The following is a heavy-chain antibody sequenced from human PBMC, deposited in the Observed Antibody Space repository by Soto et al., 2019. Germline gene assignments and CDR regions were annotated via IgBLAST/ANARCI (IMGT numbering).Heavy chain of an antibody. CDR1: GFTFSHAW. J-gene: IGHJ6*02. D-gene: IGHD2-21*01. CDR3: TTGGETMDV. Sequence: LRLSCAASGFTFSHAWMSWVRQAPGKGLEWVGRIKSKTDGGTADYAAPVKGRFTISRDDSENTLYLQMIRLKTEDTAEYYCTTGGETMDVWGQGTTVTVSS. CDR2: IKSKTDGGTA. V-gene: IGHV3-15*01.